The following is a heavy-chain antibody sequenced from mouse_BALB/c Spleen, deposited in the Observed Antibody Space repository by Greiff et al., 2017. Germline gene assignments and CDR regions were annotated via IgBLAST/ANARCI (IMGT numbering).Heavy chain of an antibody. CDR2: ISSGGSYT. CDR1: GFTFSSYT. D-gene: IGHD4-1*01. CDR3: TRGELGDY. J-gene: IGHJ2*01. Sequence: EVKLVESGGGLVKPGGSLKLSCAASGFTFSSYTMSWVRQTPEKRLEWVATISSGGSYTYYPDSVKGRFTISRDNAKNTLYLQMSSLKSEDTAMYYCTRGELGDYWGQGTTLTVSS. V-gene: IGHV5-6-4*01.